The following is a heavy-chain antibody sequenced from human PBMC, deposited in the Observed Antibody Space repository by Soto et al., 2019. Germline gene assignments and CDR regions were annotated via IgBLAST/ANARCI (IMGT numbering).Heavy chain of an antibody. CDR2: INHSGST. V-gene: IGHV4-34*01. CDR1: GGSFSGYY. Sequence: SETLSLTCAVYGGSFSGYYWSWIRQPPGKGLEWIGEINHSGSTNYNPSLKSRVTISVDTSKNQFSLKLSSVTAADTAVYYCARGHPRRYCGGGCPTDWGQGTLVTVSS. CDR3: ARGHPRRYCGGGCPTD. D-gene: IGHD2-21*02. J-gene: IGHJ4*02.